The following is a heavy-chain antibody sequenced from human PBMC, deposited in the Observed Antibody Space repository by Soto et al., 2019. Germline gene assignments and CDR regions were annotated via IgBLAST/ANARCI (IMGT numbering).Heavy chain of an antibody. CDR3: ARIQPYDDVDD. V-gene: IGHV1-69*02. Sequence: QVQLVQSGAEVKKPGSSVKVSCKASGGTFSSYIITWVRQAPGQGLEWMGRITPLLGIANYAQRCQGRITTASDTSTITAYMARRSLRSEDTAVYYCARIQPYDDVDDWGQGTLVTVPS. CDR1: GGTFSSYI. CDR2: ITPLLGIA. D-gene: IGHD3-16*01. J-gene: IGHJ4*02.